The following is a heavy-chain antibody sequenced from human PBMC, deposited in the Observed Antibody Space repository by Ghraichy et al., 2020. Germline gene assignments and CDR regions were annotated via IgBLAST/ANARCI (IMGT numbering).Heavy chain of an antibody. V-gene: IGHV4-34*01. CDR3: ARLDIVVVPAYYYYYMDV. J-gene: IGHJ6*03. CDR2: INHSGST. CDR1: GGSFSGYY. Sequence: SETLSLTCAVYGGSFSGYYWSWIRQPPGKGLEWIGEINHSGSTNYNPSLKSRVTISVDTSKNQFSLKLSSVTAADTAVYYCARLDIVVVPAYYYYYMDVWGKGTTVTVSS. D-gene: IGHD2-2*03.